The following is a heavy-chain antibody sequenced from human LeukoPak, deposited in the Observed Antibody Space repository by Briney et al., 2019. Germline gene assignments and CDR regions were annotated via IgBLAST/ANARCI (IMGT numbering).Heavy chain of an antibody. D-gene: IGHD3-22*01. Sequence: ASVKVSCKASGYTFTSYGISWVRQAPGQGLEWMGWISGYNGLTRYGKNVQGRVTLTTDTSTRTAYMELRSLRSDDTAVYYCARANPAPYDSSGYNFRGYFDYWGQGTRVTVSS. CDR2: ISGYNGLT. CDR3: ARANPAPYDSSGYNFRGYFDY. V-gene: IGHV1-18*01. CDR1: GYTFTSYG. J-gene: IGHJ4*02.